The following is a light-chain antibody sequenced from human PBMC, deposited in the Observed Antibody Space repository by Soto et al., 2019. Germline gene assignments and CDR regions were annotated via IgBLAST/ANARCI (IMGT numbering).Light chain of an antibody. CDR1: QSVSNNY. CDR3: QQYGSSGT. V-gene: IGKV3-20*01. J-gene: IGKJ1*01. CDR2: GAS. Sequence: IASPQPPGTPSLSPGERATLSCRASQSVSNNYLAWYQHKPGQAPRLLIYGASNRATGIPDRFSGSGSGTDFTLTISRLEPEDFAVYYCQQYGSSGTFGPGTKVDIK.